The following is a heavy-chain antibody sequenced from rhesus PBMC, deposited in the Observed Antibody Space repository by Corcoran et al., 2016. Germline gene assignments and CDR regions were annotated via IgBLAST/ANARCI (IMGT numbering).Heavy chain of an antibody. CDR1: GFTFRSYE. D-gene: IGHD6-37*01. Sequence: DVQLVESGGGLVKPGGSLSLSCVASGFTFRSYEMHWVRQAPGKGLEWVSVISESGDTIYDADSVKSRFTITRDNAKNSLFLQMNSLRAEDTAVYYCTRVGRWLAHTYFDYWGQGVLVTVSS. V-gene: IGHV3-100*02. J-gene: IGHJ4*01. CDR2: ISESGDTI. CDR3: TRVGRWLAHTYFDY.